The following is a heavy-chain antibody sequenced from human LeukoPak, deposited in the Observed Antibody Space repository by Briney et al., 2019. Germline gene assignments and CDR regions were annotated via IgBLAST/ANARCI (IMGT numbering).Heavy chain of an antibody. D-gene: IGHD3-16*01. CDR1: GYSFTNYW. CDR3: ARIWLRAFDI. V-gene: IGHV5-51*01. Sequence: GESLKISCKGSGYSFTNYWIAWVRQMPGKGLEWMGIIYPDDSDTRYSPSFQGQVTISADKSIGTAYLQWGSLKASDTAMYYCARIWLRAFDIWGQGTMVTVSS. J-gene: IGHJ3*02. CDR2: IYPDDSDT.